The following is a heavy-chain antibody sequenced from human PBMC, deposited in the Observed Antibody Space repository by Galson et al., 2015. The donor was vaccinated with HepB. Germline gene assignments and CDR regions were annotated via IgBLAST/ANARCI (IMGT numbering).Heavy chain of an antibody. CDR1: GGSISSSSYY. CDR2: IYYSGST. J-gene: IGHJ5*02. D-gene: IGHD1-26*01. V-gene: IGHV4-39*01. Sequence: SETLSLTCTVSGGSISSSSYYWGWIRQPPGKGLEWIGSIYYSGSTYYNPSLKSRVTISVDTSKNHFSLKLSSVTAADTAVYYCARQEWELLTYNWFDPWGQGTLVTVSS. CDR3: ARQEWELLTYNWFDP.